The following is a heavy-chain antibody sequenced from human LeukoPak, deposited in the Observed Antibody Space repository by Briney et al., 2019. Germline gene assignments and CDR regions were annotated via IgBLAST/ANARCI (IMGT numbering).Heavy chain of an antibody. CDR2: INPNSGGT. D-gene: IGHD3-9*01. CDR3: ARTFGNILTGYYPDY. Sequence: ASVKVSCKASGYTFTGYYMHWVRQAPGQGPEWMGWINPNSGGTNYAQKFQGRVTMTRDTSISTAYMELSRLRSDDTAVYYCARTFGNILTGYYPDYWGQGTLVTVSS. J-gene: IGHJ4*02. V-gene: IGHV1-2*02. CDR1: GYTFTGYY.